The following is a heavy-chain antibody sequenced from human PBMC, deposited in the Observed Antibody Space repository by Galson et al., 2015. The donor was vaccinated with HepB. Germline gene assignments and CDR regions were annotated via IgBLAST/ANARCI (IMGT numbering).Heavy chain of an antibody. J-gene: IGHJ4*02. CDR3: ARSRGIVAENYYFDY. D-gene: IGHD6-13*01. CDR2: T. V-gene: IGHV4-59*01. Sequence: TNYNPSLKSRVAISVDTSKNQFSLKLSSVTAADTAVYYCARSRGIVAENYYFDYWGQGTLVTVSS.